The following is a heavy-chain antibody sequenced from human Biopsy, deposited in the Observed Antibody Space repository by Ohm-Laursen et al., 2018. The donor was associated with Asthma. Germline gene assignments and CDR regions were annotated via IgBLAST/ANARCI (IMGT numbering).Heavy chain of an antibody. CDR2: IKHDGTEK. Sequence: LRLSCAASGFTFGDYWMSWVRQVPGKGLEWVANIKHDGTEKNHVDSLKGRFTISGDNAKNSLYLQMNSLRAEDTAVYYCARTFHFWSPYHAEHYQLWGQGTLVTVSS. V-gene: IGHV3-7*01. D-gene: IGHD3-3*02. CDR1: GFTFGDYW. CDR3: ARTFHFWSPYHAEHYQL. J-gene: IGHJ1*01.